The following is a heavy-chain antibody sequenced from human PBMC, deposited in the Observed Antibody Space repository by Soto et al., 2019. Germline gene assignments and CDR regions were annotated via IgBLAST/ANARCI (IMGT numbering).Heavy chain of an antibody. CDR3: ARDFYAHGSGTMWGYFDY. D-gene: IGHD3-10*01. Sequence: EVQLVESGGGLVQPGGSLRLSCAASGVTVSSNYMSWVRQAPGKGLEWVSVIYSGGSTYYADSVKGRFTISRDNSKNQLYLKMNSLRAQDTAVYYCARDFYAHGSGTMWGYFDYSGHGPLVTVSS. CDR1: GVTVSSNY. CDR2: IYSGGST. J-gene: IGHJ4*01. V-gene: IGHV3-66*01.